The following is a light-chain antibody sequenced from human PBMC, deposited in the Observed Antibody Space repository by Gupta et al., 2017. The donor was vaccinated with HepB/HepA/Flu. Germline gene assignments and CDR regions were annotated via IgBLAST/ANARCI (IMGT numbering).Light chain of an antibody. CDR2: DDS. J-gene: IGLJ1*01. CDR1: NIGSKS. CDR3: QVWDGSSRNPEV. Sequence: YLLTQPPPVSVAPGKTARITCGGNNIGSKSVHWYQKKPGEAPILVVYDDSDRPSGIPERICGSNSGDTATLTISRVEAGDEADYYCQVWDGSSRNPEVFGTGTKVTVL. V-gene: IGLV3-21*03.